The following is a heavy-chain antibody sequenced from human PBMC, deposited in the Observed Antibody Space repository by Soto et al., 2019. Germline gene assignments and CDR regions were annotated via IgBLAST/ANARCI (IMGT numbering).Heavy chain of an antibody. CDR2: ISYDGSNK. D-gene: IGHD3-10*01. Sequence: QVQLVESGGGVVQPGRSLRLSCAASGLTFSSYARHWVRQAPGKGLEWVAVISYDGSNKYYADAVKGRFTNSRDSSKSRPYLHMNSLRAEDTPLYYWAREGNYFGSGCYPSACWGQGSLETVSS. CDR1: GLTFSSYA. CDR3: AREGNYFGSGCYPSAC. V-gene: IGHV3-30-3*01. J-gene: IGHJ4*02.